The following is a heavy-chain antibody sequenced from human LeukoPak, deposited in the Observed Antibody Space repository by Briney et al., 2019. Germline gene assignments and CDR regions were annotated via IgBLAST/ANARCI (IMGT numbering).Heavy chain of an antibody. CDR3: ARVGDYALKD. CDR2: IYTSGST. V-gene: IGHV4-4*07. Sequence: SETLSLTSTVSGGAISSYHWSWIRQPAGKGLEWIGRIYTSGSTNYNPSLKGRVTMSVDTSKNQFSLKLSSVTAADTAVYYCARVGDYALKDWGQGTLVTVSS. J-gene: IGHJ4*02. CDR1: GGAISSYH. D-gene: IGHD3-16*01.